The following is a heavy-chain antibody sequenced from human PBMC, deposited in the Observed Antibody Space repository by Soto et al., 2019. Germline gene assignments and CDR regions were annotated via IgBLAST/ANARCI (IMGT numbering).Heavy chain of an antibody. CDR2: IIPIFGTA. CDR3: ARDRRIAAAGSRYYYGMDV. Sequence: QVQLVQSGAEVKKPGSSVKVSCKASGGTFSSYAISWVRQAPGQGLEWMGGIIPIFGTANYAQKFQGRVTITADKSTSTAYMELSSVRSEDTAVYYCARDRRIAAAGSRYYYGMDVWGQGTTVTVSS. J-gene: IGHJ6*02. D-gene: IGHD6-13*01. V-gene: IGHV1-69*06. CDR1: GGTFSSYA.